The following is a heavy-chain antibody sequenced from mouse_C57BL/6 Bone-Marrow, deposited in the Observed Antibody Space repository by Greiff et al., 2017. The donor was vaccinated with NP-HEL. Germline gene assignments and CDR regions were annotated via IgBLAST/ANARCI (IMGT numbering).Heavy chain of an antibody. CDR1: GYTFTSYW. CDR2: IYPSDSET. J-gene: IGHJ2*01. Sequence: QVQLQQPGAELVRPGSSVKLSCKASGYTFTSYWMDWVKQRPGQGLEWIGNIYPSDSETHYNQQFKDKATLTVDKSSSTAYMQLSSLTSEDSAVYYCARGGNYDYFDYWGQGTTLTVSS. D-gene: IGHD2-1*01. CDR3: ARGGNYDYFDY. V-gene: IGHV1-61*01.